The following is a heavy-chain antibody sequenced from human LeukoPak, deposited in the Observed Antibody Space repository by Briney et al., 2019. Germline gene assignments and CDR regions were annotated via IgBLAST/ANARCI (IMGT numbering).Heavy chain of an antibody. CDR2: IHNSGTS. Sequence: SETLSLTCTVSDDSISDYYRGWIRQPPGKGLEWIGYIHNSGTSTYNLSLKSRVTISADTSKNQFSLKLNSLTTADTAVYYCTRGAGWLIDYWGQGILVTVSS. CDR1: DDSISDYY. V-gene: IGHV4-59*01. D-gene: IGHD3-16*01. J-gene: IGHJ4*02. CDR3: TRGAGWLIDY.